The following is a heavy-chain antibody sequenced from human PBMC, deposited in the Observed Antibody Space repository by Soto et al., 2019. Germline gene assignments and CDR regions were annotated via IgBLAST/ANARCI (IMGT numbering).Heavy chain of an antibody. V-gene: IGHV1-18*04. CDR1: CYTITNYG. CDR2: ISAYNGNT. CDR3: ARETADGGYVICCYYYYSYVMDC. J-gene: IGHJ6*01. Sequence: SVKPSCEGSCYTITNYGIRCVLQSPGQELEWMGWISAYNGNTNYAQNFQGRVTMTTDTSTSTAYMEVRNLRSDDTAVYYCARETADGGYVICCYYYYSYVMDCSGQGPTVTVSS. D-gene: IGHD3-10*02.